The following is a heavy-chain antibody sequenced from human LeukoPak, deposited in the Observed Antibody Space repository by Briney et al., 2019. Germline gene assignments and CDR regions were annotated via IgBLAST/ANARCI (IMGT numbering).Heavy chain of an antibody. CDR3: ARDKELYPDAFDI. D-gene: IGHD1-26*01. CDR2: ISSSSSYI. CDR1: GFTFSSYS. J-gene: IGHJ3*02. V-gene: IGHV3-21*01. Sequence: GGSLRLSCAASGFTFSSYSMNWVRQAPGKGLEWVSSISSSSSYIYYADSVKGRFTISRDNAKNSLYLQMNSLRAEDTAVYYCARDKELYPDAFDIWGQGTMVTVSS.